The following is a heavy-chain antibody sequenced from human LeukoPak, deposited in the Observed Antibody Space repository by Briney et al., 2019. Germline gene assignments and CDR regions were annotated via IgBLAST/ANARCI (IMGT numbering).Heavy chain of an antibody. CDR3: ARDFAMIVAVITNPDY. CDR2: ISYDGSNK. V-gene: IGHV3-30*04. CDR1: GGTFSSYA. J-gene: IGHJ4*02. Sequence: SCKASGGTFSSYAMHWVRQAPGKGLEWVAVISYDGSNKYYADSVKGRFTISRDNSKNTLYLQMNSLRAEDTAVYYCARDFAMIVAVITNPDYWGQGTLVTVSS. D-gene: IGHD3-22*01.